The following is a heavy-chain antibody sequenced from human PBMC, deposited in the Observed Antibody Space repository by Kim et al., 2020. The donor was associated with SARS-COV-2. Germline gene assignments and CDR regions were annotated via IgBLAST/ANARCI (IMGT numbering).Heavy chain of an antibody. CDR3: ARIGYDSSGYYPLFDY. Sequence: SLKTRLTISNDTSKNQVVLTMTNMDPVDTATYYCARIGYDSSGYYPLFDYWGQGTLVTVSS. V-gene: IGHV2-70*01. D-gene: IGHD3-22*01. J-gene: IGHJ4*02.